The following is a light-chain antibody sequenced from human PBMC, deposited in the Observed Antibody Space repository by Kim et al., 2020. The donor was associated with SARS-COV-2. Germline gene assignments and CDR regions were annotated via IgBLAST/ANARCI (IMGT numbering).Light chain of an antibody. CDR1: QSINSY. CDR2: VAS. V-gene: IGKV1-39*01. J-gene: IGKJ2*01. Sequence: DIHMTQSPSSLSASVGDRVTITCRASQSINSYVNWYQQKPGKAPTLLIYVASSLQSGVALRFSGSRSGTDFTLTITRLQPEDFATYYCQQSYRFPHTFGQGTKLEI. CDR3: QQSYRFPHT.